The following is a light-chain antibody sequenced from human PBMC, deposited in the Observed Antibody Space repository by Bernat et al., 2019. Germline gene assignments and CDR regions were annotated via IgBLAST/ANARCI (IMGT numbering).Light chain of an antibody. Sequence: QSALTHPRSVSGSPGQSVTISCTGTSSDVGGYNYVSWYQQHPGKAPKLMIYDVNKRPSGVPDRFSGSKSDNTASLTISGLQAEDEADYYCCSYAGNTAWVFGAGTKVTVL. CDR2: DVN. CDR3: CSYAGNTAWV. V-gene: IGLV2-11*01. J-gene: IGLJ3*02. CDR1: SSDVGGYNY.